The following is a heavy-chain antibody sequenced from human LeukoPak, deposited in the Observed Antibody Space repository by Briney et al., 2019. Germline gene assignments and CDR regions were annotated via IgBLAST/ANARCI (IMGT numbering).Heavy chain of an antibody. J-gene: IGHJ6*03. CDR3: ARTRAYYYYMDV. D-gene: IGHD3-10*01. V-gene: IGHV3-66*02. CDR1: GFTVSSNY. Sequence: QPGGSLRLSCAASGFTVSSNYMSWVRQAPGKGLEWVSVIYSGGSTYYADSVKGRFTISRDNSKNTLYLQMNNLRAEDTAVYYCARTRAYYYYMDVWGKGTTVTVSS. CDR2: IYSGGST.